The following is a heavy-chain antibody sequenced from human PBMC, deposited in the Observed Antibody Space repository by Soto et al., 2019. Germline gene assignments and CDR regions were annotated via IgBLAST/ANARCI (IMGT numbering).Heavy chain of an antibody. V-gene: IGHV3-74*01. Sequence: GGSLRLSCAASGFTFSSYWMHWVRQAPGKGLVWVSRINSDGSSTSYADSVKGRFTISRDNAKNTLYLQMNSLRAEDTAVYYCARSSYDYVWGSYRHPLVYWGQGTLVTVSS. D-gene: IGHD3-16*02. CDR2: INSDGSST. CDR1: GFTFSSYW. CDR3: ARSSYDYVWGSYRHPLVY. J-gene: IGHJ4*02.